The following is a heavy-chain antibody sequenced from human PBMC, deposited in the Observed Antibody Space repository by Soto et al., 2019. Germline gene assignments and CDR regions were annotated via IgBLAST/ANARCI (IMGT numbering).Heavy chain of an antibody. Sequence: QVQLQESGPGLVKPSETLSLTCTVSGGSISSYYWSWIRQPPGKGLEWIGYIYYSGSTNYNPSLKSRVTIAVDTSKNPFSLKLSSVTAADTDVYYCARGYSYRPYYFDYWGQGTLVTVSS. J-gene: IGHJ4*02. D-gene: IGHD5-18*01. V-gene: IGHV4-59*01. CDR1: GGSISSYY. CDR2: IYYSGST. CDR3: ARGYSYRPYYFDY.